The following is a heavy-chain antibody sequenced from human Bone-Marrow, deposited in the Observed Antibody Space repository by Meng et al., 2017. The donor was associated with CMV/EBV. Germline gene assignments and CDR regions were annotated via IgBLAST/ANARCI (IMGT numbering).Heavy chain of an antibody. CDR2: INSDGSST. CDR3: ARGGGHYDFWSGYHYYYYYGMDV. Sequence: GSLRLSCAASGFTFSSYWMHWVRQAPGKGLVWVSRINSDGSSTSYADSVKGRFTISRDNAKNTLYLQMNSLRAEDTAVYYCARGGGHYDFWSGYHYYYYYGMDVWGQGTTVTVSS. J-gene: IGHJ6*02. V-gene: IGHV3-74*01. CDR1: GFTFSSYW. D-gene: IGHD3-3*01.